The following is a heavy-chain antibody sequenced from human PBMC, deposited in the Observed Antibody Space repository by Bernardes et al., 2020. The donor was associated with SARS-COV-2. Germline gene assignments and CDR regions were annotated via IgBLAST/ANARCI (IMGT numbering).Heavy chain of an antibody. CDR3: ARDCYDSSTTPYYYGMDV. J-gene: IGHJ6*02. D-gene: IGHD5-12*01. V-gene: IGHV3-11*01. CDR1: GFTFSDYY. CDR2: ISSSGSTI. Sequence: GGSLRLSCAASGFTFSDYYMSWIRQAPGKGLEWVSYISSSGSTIYSAASVKGRSTISSDNAKNSLYLQMNSLRAEDTAVYYCARDCYDSSTTPYYYGMDVWGQGTTVTVSS.